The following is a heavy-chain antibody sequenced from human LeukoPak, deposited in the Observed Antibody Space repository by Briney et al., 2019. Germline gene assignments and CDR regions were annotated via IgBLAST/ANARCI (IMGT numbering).Heavy chain of an antibody. Sequence: SETLSLTCAVYGGSFSGYYWSWIRQPPGKGLEWIGEINHSGSTNYNPSLKSRVTISVDTSKNQFSLKLSSVTAADTAVYYCARDNGGSSWIYWGQGTLVTVSS. CDR2: INHSGST. CDR1: GGSFSGYY. J-gene: IGHJ4*02. D-gene: IGHD6-13*01. V-gene: IGHV4-34*01. CDR3: ARDNGGSSWIY.